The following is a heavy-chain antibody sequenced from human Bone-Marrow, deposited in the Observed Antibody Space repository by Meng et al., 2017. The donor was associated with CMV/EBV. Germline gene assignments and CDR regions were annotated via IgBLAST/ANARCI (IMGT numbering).Heavy chain of an antibody. CDR1: GYTFTGYY. Sequence: ASVKVSCKASGYTFTGYYMHWVRQAPGQGLEWMGWINPNSGGTNYAQKFQGRVTMTRDTSISTAYMELSRLRSDDTAVYYCARLGADQLLYPYYYYGMDVWGQGTTVTVSS. D-gene: IGHD2-2*02. J-gene: IGHJ6*02. CDR2: INPNSGGT. V-gene: IGHV1-2*02. CDR3: ARLGADQLLYPYYYYGMDV.